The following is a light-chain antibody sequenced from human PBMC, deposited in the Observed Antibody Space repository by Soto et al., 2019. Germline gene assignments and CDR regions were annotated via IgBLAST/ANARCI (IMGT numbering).Light chain of an antibody. J-gene: IGKJ1*01. V-gene: IGKV1-5*03. CDR1: QTISSS. CDR3: QQYSSFWT. Sequence: DIQMTQSPSTLSASVGDRVTITCRASQTISSSLAWYQQKPGKAPNLLIYKASSLESGVPSRFSGSGSGTEFTLTISSVQPDAFATYYCQQYSSFWTFGQGTKVEIK. CDR2: KAS.